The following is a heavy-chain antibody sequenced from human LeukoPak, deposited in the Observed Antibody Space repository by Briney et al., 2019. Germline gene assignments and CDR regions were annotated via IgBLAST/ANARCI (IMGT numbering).Heavy chain of an antibody. V-gene: IGHV3-21*01. D-gene: IGHD2-2*01. J-gene: IGHJ4*02. CDR1: GFTFSSYS. CDR2: ISSSSSYI. CDR3: ASSIVVVPAASGSAGGY. Sequence: PGGSLRLSCAASGFTFSSYSMNWVRQAPGKGLEWVSSISSSSSYIYYADSVKGRFTNSRDNAKNSLYLQMNSLRAEDTAVYYCASSIVVVPAASGSAGGYWGQGTLVTVSS.